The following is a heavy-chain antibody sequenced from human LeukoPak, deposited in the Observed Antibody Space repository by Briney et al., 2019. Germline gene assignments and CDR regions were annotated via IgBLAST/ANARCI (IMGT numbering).Heavy chain of an antibody. Sequence: GGSLRLSCAASGFTFSSYEMNWVRQAPGKGLEWVSYISSSGSTIYYADSVKGRFTISRDNAKNSLYLQMNSLRAEDTAVYYCARNRWFGRYHDFDYWGQGTLVTVSS. V-gene: IGHV3-48*03. CDR1: GFTFSSYE. CDR3: ARNRWFGRYHDFDY. CDR2: ISSSGSTI. J-gene: IGHJ4*02. D-gene: IGHD3-10*01.